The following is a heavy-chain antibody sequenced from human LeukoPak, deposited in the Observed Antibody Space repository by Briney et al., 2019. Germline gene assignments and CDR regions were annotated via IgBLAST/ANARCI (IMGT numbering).Heavy chain of an antibody. Sequence: PSETLSLTCTISGASINSYSWNWIRQSAGKGLEWIGHFSTTGRIKYNPSFQSRVTISVNRSKNQLSLTLNSVTAADTAVYYGAGRDYGDSWGQGTLVTVSS. CDR1: GASINSYS. V-gene: IGHV4-4*07. CDR2: FSTTGRI. CDR3: AGRDYGDS. J-gene: IGHJ4*02.